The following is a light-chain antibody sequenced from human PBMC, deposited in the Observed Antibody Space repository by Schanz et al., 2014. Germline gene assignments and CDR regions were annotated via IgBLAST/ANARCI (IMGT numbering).Light chain of an antibody. CDR3: SSYTSSTSIL. Sequence: QSALTQPASVSGSPGQSIIISCTGTSSDVGGYNYVSWYQQHPGKAPKVMIYDVSNRPSGVSNRFSGSKSGNTASLTISGLRAEDDADYFCSSYTSSTSILFGGGTKLTVL. J-gene: IGLJ2*01. CDR2: DVS. V-gene: IGLV2-14*01. CDR1: SSDVGGYNY.